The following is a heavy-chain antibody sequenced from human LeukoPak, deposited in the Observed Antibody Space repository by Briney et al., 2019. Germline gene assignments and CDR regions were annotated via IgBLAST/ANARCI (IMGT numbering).Heavy chain of an antibody. D-gene: IGHD2-15*01. CDR3: ARDKIDVYCSGGSCYPVSYGMDV. J-gene: IGHJ6*02. V-gene: IGHV3-66*01. Sequence: GGSLRLSCAASGFTVSSNYMSWVRQAPGKGLEWVSVIYSGGSTYYADSVKGRFTISRDNSKNTLYPQMNSLRAEDTAVYYCARDKIDVYCSGGSCYPVSYGMDVWGQGTTVTVSS. CDR1: GFTVSSNY. CDR2: IYSGGST.